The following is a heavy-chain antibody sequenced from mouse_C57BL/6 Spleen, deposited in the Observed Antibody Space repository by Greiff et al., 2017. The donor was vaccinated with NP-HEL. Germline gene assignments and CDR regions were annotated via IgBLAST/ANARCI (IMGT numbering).Heavy chain of an antibody. D-gene: IGHD3-1*01. V-gene: IGHV1-82*01. CDR2: IYPGDGDT. Sequence: QVQLQQPGAELVKPGASVKISCKASGYAFSSSWMNWVKQRPGKGLEWIGRIYPGDGDTNYNGKFKGKATLTADKSSSTAYMQLSSLTSEDSAVYFCARSGRDYWGQGTTLTVSS. J-gene: IGHJ2*01. CDR3: ARSGRDY. CDR1: GYAFSSSW.